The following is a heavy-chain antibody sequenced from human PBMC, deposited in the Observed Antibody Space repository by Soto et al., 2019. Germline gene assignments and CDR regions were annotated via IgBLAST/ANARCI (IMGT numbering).Heavy chain of an antibody. CDR1: GGSISSGDYY. V-gene: IGHV4-30-4*01. CDR2: IYYSGST. CDR3: ARALYSSFPRYYYDGMAV. J-gene: IGHJ6*02. Sequence: SETLSLTCTVSGGSISSGDYYWSWIRQPPGKGLEWIGYIYYSGSTYYNPSLKSRVTISVDTSKNQFSLKLSSVTAADTAVYYCARALYSSFPRYYYDGMAVWGQGTTVTVSS. D-gene: IGHD4-4*01.